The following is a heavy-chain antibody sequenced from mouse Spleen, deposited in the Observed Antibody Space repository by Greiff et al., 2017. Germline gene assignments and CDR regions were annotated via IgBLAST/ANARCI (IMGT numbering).Heavy chain of an antibody. J-gene: IGHJ3*01. V-gene: IGHV14-3*02. CDR2: IDPANGNT. Sequence: DVHLVESGAELVKPGASVKLSCTASGFNIKDTYMHWVKQRPEQGLEWIGRIDPANGNTKYDPKFQGKATITADTSSNTAYLQLSSLTSEDTAVYYCARGGTIAWFAYWGQGTLVTVSA. CDR1: GFNIKDTY. CDR3: ARGGTIAWFAY. D-gene: IGHD1-1*02.